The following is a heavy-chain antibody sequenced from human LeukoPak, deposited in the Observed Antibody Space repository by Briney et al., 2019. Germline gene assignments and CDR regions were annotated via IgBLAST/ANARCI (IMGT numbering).Heavy chain of an antibody. CDR3: AKGTGSSCYHRPDY. CDR1: RFTFSNYA. J-gene: IGHJ4*02. V-gene: IGHV3-30-3*01. Sequence: PGGSLRLSCAASRFTFSNYAMHWVRQAPGKGLEWVAVISYDGSNKYYADSVKGRFIISRDSSKNTLYLQMNSLRVEDTAVYFCAKGTGSSCYHRPDYWGQGTLVTVSS. D-gene: IGHD2-2*01. CDR2: ISYDGSNK.